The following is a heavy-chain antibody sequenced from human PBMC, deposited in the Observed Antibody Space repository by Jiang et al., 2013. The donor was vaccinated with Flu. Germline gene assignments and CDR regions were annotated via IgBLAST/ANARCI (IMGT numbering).Heavy chain of an antibody. D-gene: IGHD6-13*01. V-gene: IGHV1-8*02. CDR3: ARVPSSSRGRSHPHID. CDR2: MNPNSGNT. J-gene: IGHJ4*02. CDR1: GYTFTTYG. Sequence: GAEVKKPGASVKVSCKASGYTFTTYGINWVRQATGQGLEWMGWMNPNSGNTGYAQKFQGRVTMTRNTSISTAYMELSSLRSEDTAVYYCARVPSSSRGRSHPHIDWGQGTLVTVSS.